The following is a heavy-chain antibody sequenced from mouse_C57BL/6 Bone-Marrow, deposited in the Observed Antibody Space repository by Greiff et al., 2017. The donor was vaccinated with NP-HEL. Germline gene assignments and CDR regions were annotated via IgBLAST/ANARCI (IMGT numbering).Heavy chain of an antibody. Sequence: QVQLQQPGAELVKPGASVKMSCKASGYTFTSYWITWVKQRPGQGLEWIGDLYPGSGSTNYNEKFKSKATLTVDTSSSTAYMQLSSLTSEDSAVYYCARRDGSSSAWCAYWGQGTLVTVSA. J-gene: IGHJ3*01. V-gene: IGHV1-55*01. CDR3: ARRDGSSSAWCAY. D-gene: IGHD1-1*01. CDR1: GYTFTSYW. CDR2: LYPGSGST.